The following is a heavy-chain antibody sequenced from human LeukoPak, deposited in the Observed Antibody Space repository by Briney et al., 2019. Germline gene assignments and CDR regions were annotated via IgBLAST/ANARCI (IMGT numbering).Heavy chain of an antibody. V-gene: IGHV4-34*01. J-gene: IGHJ4*02. Sequence: SETLSLTCAVYGGSFSDYYWSWIRQPPGKGLEWIGEINHSGSTNYNPSLKSRVTISVDTSKNQFSLKLSSVTAADTAVYYCARAGSSSAFDYWGQGTLVTVSS. CDR3: ARAGSSSAFDY. CDR2: INHSGST. CDR1: GGSFSDYY. D-gene: IGHD6-6*01.